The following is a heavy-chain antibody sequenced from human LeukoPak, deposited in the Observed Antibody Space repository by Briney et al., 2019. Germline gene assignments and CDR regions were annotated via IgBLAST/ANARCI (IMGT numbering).Heavy chain of an antibody. Sequence: SETLSLTCTVSGGSISSSSYYWGWIRQPPGKGLEWIGSIYYSGSTYYNPSLKSRVTISVDTSKNQFSLKLSSVTAADTAVYYCARSDPFCSGGSCYWNYWGQGTLVTVSS. J-gene: IGHJ4*02. D-gene: IGHD2-15*01. V-gene: IGHV4-39*01. CDR3: ARSDPFCSGGSCYWNY. CDR1: GGSISSSSYY. CDR2: IYYSGST.